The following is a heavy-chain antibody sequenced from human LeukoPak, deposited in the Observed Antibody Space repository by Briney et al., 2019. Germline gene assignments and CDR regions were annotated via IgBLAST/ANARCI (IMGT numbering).Heavy chain of an antibody. V-gene: IGHV3-53*04. CDR2: IYSGGST. D-gene: IGHD1-26*01. Sequence: GGSLRLSCRGSGFLFEDFALSWVRQAPGKGLEWVSVIYSGGSTYYADSVKGRFTISRRDSRNTLYLQMNSLRTEDTAVYYCAKGGGWENPAFHIWGQGTMVTVAS. CDR1: GFLFEDFA. J-gene: IGHJ3*02. CDR3: AKGGGWENPAFHI.